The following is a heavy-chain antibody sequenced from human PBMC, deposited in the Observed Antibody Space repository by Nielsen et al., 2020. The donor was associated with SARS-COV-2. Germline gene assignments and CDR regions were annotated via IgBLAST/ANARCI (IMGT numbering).Heavy chain of an antibody. D-gene: IGHD3-16*01. Sequence: WVRQAPGQGLEWMGWINPNSGGTNYAQKFQGWVTMTRDTSISTAYMELSRLRSDDTAVYYCARGLWPLDYWGQGTLVTVSS. CDR2: INPNSGGT. CDR3: ARGLWPLDY. J-gene: IGHJ4*02. V-gene: IGHV1-2*04.